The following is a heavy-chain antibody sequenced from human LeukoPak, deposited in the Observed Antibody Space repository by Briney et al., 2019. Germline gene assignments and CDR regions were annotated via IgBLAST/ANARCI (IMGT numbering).Heavy chain of an antibody. CDR3: ARDGSYASGRYGGGFDY. D-gene: IGHD3-10*01. CDR1: GFTFSIYG. V-gene: IGHV3-33*01. CDR2: IWYDGSNK. Sequence: GGSLRLSCAASGFTFSIYGMHWVRQAPGKGLEWVAVIWYDGSNKYYADSVKGRFTISRDNSQHTLYLQMNSLRAEDTAVYYCARDGSYASGRYGGGFDYWGQGTLVTVSS. J-gene: IGHJ4*02.